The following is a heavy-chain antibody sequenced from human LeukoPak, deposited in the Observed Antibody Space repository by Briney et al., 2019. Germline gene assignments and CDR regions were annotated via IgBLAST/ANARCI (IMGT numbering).Heavy chain of an antibody. J-gene: IGHJ4*02. D-gene: IGHD1-1*01. Sequence: PSETLSLTCTVSGGSITSSSYYWGRIRQPPGKGLEWIGSIYYTGSTYYNPSLKGRVTTAVDTSKNQFSLKLSSVTAADTAVYYCARLLGGTTNGYFDYWGQGTLLTVSS. V-gene: IGHV4-39*01. CDR2: IYYTGST. CDR1: GGSITSSSYY. CDR3: ARLLGGTTNGYFDY.